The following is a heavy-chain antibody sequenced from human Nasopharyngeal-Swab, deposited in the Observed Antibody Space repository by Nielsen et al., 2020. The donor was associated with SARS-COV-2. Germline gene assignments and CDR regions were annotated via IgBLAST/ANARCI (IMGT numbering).Heavy chain of an antibody. Sequence: ESLKISCTVSGGSISSYYWSWIRQPPGKGLEWIGYIYYSGRTNYNPSLKSRVTISVDTSKNQFSLKLGSVTAADTAVYYCARDSSSSWLDAFDIWGQGTMVTVSS. D-gene: IGHD6-13*01. CDR3: ARDSSSSWLDAFDI. J-gene: IGHJ3*02. CDR2: IYYSGRT. CDR1: GGSISSYY. V-gene: IGHV4-59*01.